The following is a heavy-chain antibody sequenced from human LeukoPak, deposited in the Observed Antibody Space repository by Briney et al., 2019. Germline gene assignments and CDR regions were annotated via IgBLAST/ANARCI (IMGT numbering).Heavy chain of an antibody. Sequence: SQTLSLTCAVYGGSFSGYYWSWIRQPPGKWLEWIGEINHSGSTNYNPSLKSRVTISVDTSKNQFSLKLSSVTAADTAVYYCARVSRNYYDSSGYYYANWFDPWGQGTLVTVSS. V-gene: IGHV4-34*01. CDR2: INHSGST. D-gene: IGHD3-22*01. J-gene: IGHJ5*02. CDR1: GGSFSGYY. CDR3: ARVSRNYYDSSGYYYANWFDP.